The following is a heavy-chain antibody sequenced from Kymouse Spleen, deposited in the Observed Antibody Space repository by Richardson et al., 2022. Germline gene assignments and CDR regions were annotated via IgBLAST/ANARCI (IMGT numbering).Heavy chain of an antibody. D-gene: IGHD2-2*02. CDR2: ISSNGGST. CDR3: ASNIVVVPAAMV*LELQLVRP. V-gene: IGHV3-64*02. J-gene: IGHJ5*02. Sequence: EVQLVESGEGLVQPGGSLRLSCAASGFTFSSYAMHWVRQAPGKGLEYVSAISSNGGSTYYADSVKGRFTISRDNSKNTLYLQMGSLRAEDMAVYYCASNIVVVPAAMV*LELQLVRPLGPGNPGHRLL. CDR1: GFTFSSYA.